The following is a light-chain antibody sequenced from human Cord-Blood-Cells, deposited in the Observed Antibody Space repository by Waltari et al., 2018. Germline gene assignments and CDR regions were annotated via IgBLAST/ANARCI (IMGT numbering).Light chain of an antibody. CDR1: QSLLHSDGKTY. V-gene: IGKV2-29*02. Sequence: DIVMTQTPLSLSVTPGQPASISCKFSQSLLHSDGKTYLYWYLQKPGQSPQLLIYEVSSRLSGVPDRFSGSGSGTDFTLKISRVEAEDVGVYYCMQGIHLPFTFGPGTKVDIK. CDR2: EVS. J-gene: IGKJ3*01. CDR3: MQGIHLPFT.